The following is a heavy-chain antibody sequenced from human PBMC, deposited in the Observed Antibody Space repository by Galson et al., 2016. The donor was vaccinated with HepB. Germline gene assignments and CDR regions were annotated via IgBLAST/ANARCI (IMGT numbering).Heavy chain of an antibody. V-gene: IGHV4-39*01. CDR1: NGSINSRGYY. J-gene: IGHJ4*02. CDR2: LSYSGST. Sequence: LSLTCNVSNGSINSRGYYWGWIRQPPGRGLEWIGSLSYSGSTYKNPSLNTRVTMSVDTSRNYLSLNLRSVTAADTALYMCARQRTLGGEHLTSFGVVAGPFDSWGQGILVTVSS. CDR3: ARQRTLGGEHLTSFGVVAGPFDS. D-gene: IGHD3-3*01.